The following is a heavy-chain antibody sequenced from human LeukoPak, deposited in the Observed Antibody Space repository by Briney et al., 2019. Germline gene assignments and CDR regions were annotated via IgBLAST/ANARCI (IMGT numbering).Heavy chain of an antibody. CDR2: IKQDGSEK. CDR1: GFTFRNYW. D-gene: IGHD1-1*01. V-gene: IGHV3-7*01. CDR3: ARQTNWRFDP. J-gene: IGHJ5*02. Sequence: GGSLRLSCAASGFTFRNYWMGWVRQAPGKGLEWVANIKQDGSEKYYVDSVKGRYAISRDNAKNSVYLQMNGLRADDTALYFCARQTNWRFDPWGQGTLVTVSS.